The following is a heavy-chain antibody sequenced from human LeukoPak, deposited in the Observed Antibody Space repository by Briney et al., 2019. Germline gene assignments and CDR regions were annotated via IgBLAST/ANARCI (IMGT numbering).Heavy chain of an antibody. CDR1: GFTFSSYG. D-gene: IGHD3-10*01. J-gene: IGHJ4*02. Sequence: GGSLRLSCEASGFTFSSYGINWVRQAPGKGLEWVSYISSTSSAIYYADSVKGRFTISRDNAKNSLSLQMDGLRAEDTAVYYCARAIIRGVTLDYWGQGTLVTVSS. V-gene: IGHV3-48*04. CDR3: ARAIIRGVTLDY. CDR2: ISSTSSAI.